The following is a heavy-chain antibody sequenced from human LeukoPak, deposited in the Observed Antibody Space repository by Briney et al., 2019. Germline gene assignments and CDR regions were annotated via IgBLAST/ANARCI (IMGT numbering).Heavy chain of an antibody. Sequence: PSETLSLTCAVYSGSFSGYYWSWIRQPPGKGLEWIGEIDHSGSTNYNPSLKGRLTISLDTSKNQFSLKLSSVTAADTAVYYCARDGSGSYGPKSIDYWGQGTLVTVSS. CDR3: ARDGSGSYGPKSIDY. CDR2: IDHSGST. V-gene: IGHV4-34*01. D-gene: IGHD3-10*01. CDR1: SGSFSGYY. J-gene: IGHJ4*02.